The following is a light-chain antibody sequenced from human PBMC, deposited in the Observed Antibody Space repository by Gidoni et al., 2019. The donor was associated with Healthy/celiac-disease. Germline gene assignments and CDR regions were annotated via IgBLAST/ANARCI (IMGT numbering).Light chain of an antibody. CDR2: EVS. CDR3: SSYTSSSSYV. J-gene: IGLJ1*01. V-gene: IGLV2-14*01. CDR1: SSDVGGYHY. Sequence: QSALPQPASVSGSPGQSITISCTGTSSDVGGYHYVSWYQQHPTKAPKLMIYEVSNRPSGVSNRFSGSKSGNTASLTISGLQAEDEADYYCSSYTSSSSYVFGTGTKVTVL.